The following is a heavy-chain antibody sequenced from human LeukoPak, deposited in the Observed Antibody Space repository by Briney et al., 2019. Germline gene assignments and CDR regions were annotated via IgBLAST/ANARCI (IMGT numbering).Heavy chain of an antibody. CDR2: ISGSGAST. D-gene: IGHD3-22*01. J-gene: IGHJ4*02. Sequence: GGSLRLSCAASGFTVSSNYMSWVRQAPGKGLEWVSGISGSGASTYYADSVKGRFTISRDNSKNTLYLQMNSLRAEDTAVYYCAKDLSRYYYDSSGYYSEVDYWGQGTLVTVSS. CDR1: GFTVSSNY. V-gene: IGHV3-23*01. CDR3: AKDLSRYYYDSSGYYSEVDY.